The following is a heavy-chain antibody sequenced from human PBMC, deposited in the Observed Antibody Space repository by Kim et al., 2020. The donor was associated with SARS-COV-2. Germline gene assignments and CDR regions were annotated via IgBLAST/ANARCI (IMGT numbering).Heavy chain of an antibody. CDR2: INADSGGT. CDR3: ARDWADNSFDS. CDR1: GYTFTDYY. J-gene: IGHJ4*02. Sequence: ASVKVSCKASGYTFTDYYIHWVRQAPGKGLEWMGFINADSGGTHYAQKFRGRVTMTTDTSINTAHMELTGLRSDDTAVFYCARDWADNSFDSWGQGTLVTVSS. V-gene: IGHV1-2*02. D-gene: IGHD7-27*01.